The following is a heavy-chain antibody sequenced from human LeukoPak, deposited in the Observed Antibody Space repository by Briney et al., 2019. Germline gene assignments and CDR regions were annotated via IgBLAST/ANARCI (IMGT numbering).Heavy chain of an antibody. V-gene: IGHV3-30*02. CDR1: GFTFSSYA. Sequence: GGSLRLSCAASGFTFSSYAMHWVRQAPGKGLEWVAFIRYDGSNKYYADSVKGRFTISRDNSKNTLYLQMNSLRAEDTAVYYCARDLDGGRSTWFDPWGQGTLVTVSS. CDR2: IRYDGSNK. CDR3: ARDLDGGRSTWFDP. D-gene: IGHD2-15*01. J-gene: IGHJ5*02.